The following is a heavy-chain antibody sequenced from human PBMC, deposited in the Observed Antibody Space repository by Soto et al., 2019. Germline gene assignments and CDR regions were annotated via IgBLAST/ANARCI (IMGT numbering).Heavy chain of an antibody. CDR1: GFTFSNAW. Sequence: GGSLRLSCAVSGFTFSNAWMTWVRQAPGKGLEWVGRIKSKTDGGTTDYAEPVKGRFTITRDDSKSTLHLQMNSLKTEDTAVYYCTTVLSGYGAEYFQYWGQGTLVTVSS. CDR2: IKSKTDGGTT. D-gene: IGHD5-12*01. CDR3: TTVLSGYGAEYFQY. J-gene: IGHJ1*01. V-gene: IGHV3-15*01.